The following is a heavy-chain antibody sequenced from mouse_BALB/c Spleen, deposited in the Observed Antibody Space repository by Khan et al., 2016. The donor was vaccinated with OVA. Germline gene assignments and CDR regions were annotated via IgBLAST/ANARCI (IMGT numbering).Heavy chain of an antibody. Sequence: VQLQQSGAELARPGASVKMSCKASGYTFTTYTMHWVKQRPGQGLEWIGYINPSNGYTNYNQKFKDKSTLTADKSSSTAYMQLSSLTSDYSAVSYGVREGAYYRSDGWFSSWGQGTLVTVSA. CDR1: GYTFTTYT. D-gene: IGHD2-14*01. J-gene: IGHJ3*01. CDR2: INPSNGYT. CDR3: VREGAYYRSDGWFSS. V-gene: IGHV1-4*01.